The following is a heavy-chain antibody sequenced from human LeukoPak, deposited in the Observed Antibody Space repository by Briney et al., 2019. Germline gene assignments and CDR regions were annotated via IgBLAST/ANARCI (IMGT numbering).Heavy chain of an antibody. Sequence: SGGSLRLSCAASGFTFSSYSMNWVRQAPGKGLEWVSYISSSSTIYYADSVKGRFTISRDNAKNSLYLQMNSLRDEDTAVYYCARRSGSGIDYWGQGTPVTVSS. CDR3: ARRSGSGIDY. V-gene: IGHV3-48*02. J-gene: IGHJ4*02. CDR2: ISSSSTI. CDR1: GFTFSSYS. D-gene: IGHD3-10*01.